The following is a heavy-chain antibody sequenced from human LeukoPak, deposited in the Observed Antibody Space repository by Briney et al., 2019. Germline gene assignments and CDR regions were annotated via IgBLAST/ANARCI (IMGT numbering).Heavy chain of an antibody. J-gene: IGHJ6*02. CDR2: ISGSGGST. Sequence: PGGSLRLSCAASGFTFSSYAMSWVRQAPGKGLEWVSVISGSGGSTYYADSVKGRFTISRDNFKKTLYLQMNSLRAEDTAVYYCAKETEYGSPSKSAMDVWGQGTTVTVSS. CDR1: GFTFSSYA. CDR3: AKETEYGSPSKSAMDV. V-gene: IGHV3-23*01. D-gene: IGHD6-6*01.